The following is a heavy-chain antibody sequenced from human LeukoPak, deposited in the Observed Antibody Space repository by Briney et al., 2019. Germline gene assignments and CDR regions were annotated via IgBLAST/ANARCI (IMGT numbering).Heavy chain of an antibody. V-gene: IGHV4-34*01. CDR2: INHSGST. Sequence: PSETLSLTCAVYGGTFSGYYWSWIRQPPGKGLEWIGEINHSGSTNYNPSLKSRVTMSVDTSKNQFSLKLSSVTAADTAVYYCTRDIRPGYSGYATIHNWFDPWGQGTLVTVSS. CDR1: GGTFSGYY. CDR3: TRDIRPGYSGYATIHNWFDP. J-gene: IGHJ5*02. D-gene: IGHD5-12*01.